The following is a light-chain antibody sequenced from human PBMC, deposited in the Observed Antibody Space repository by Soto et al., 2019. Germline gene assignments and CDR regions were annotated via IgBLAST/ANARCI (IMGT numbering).Light chain of an antibody. J-gene: IGKJ1*01. CDR2: GAS. V-gene: IGKV3-15*01. Sequence: EIVMTQSPDTLSVSPGERATLSWRASHIVSSNLAWYQHKAGQAPRLLIYGASTRATGIPARFSGSGYGTEFSLTISSMKSEDFAVYYCQQYKNWPWTFGHGTKVDIK. CDR1: HIVSSN. CDR3: QQYKNWPWT.